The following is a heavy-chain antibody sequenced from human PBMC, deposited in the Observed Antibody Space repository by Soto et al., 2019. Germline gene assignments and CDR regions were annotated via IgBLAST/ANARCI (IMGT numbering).Heavy chain of an antibody. J-gene: IGHJ6*02. CDR1: GYTFTSYG. V-gene: IGHV1-18*01. D-gene: IGHD2-2*02. CDR3: AREEIVVVLAAIRVPYYYGMDX. Sequence: ASEKVSCKASGYTFTSYGISWVRQAPGQGLEWRGWISAYNGNTNYAQKLKGSVTMTTDTSTSTAYMELRSLRSDDTAVYYCAREEIVVVLAAIRVPYYYGMDXWGQATLVTLS. CDR2: ISAYNGNT.